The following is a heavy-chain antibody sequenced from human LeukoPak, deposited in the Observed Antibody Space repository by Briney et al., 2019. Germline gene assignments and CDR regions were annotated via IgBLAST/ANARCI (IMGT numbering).Heavy chain of an antibody. Sequence: GGSLRLSCAASGFTFSSYGMHWVRQAPGKGLEWVAVIWYDGSNKYYADSVKGRFTISRDNSENTLYLQMNSLRAEDTAVYYCAKDGGYSGSYFDYWGQGALVTVSS. CDR2: IWYDGSNK. J-gene: IGHJ4*02. CDR1: GFTFSSYG. CDR3: AKDGGYSGSYFDY. V-gene: IGHV3-33*06. D-gene: IGHD1-26*01.